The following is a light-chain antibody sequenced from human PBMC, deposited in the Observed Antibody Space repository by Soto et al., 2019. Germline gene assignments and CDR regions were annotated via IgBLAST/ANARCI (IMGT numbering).Light chain of an antibody. V-gene: IGKV1-39*01. CDR3: QPSYRTPIT. CDR1: QSIVGY. CDR2: ATS. Sequence: DFQVTQSPYSLCARVGDTDTITCRASQSIVGYLNWYQQKPGKAPKFLIYATSSLQSGVPSRFSGSGSGTDLPLTIGILPPEDIATSYCQPSYRTPITFGQGTRLEIK. J-gene: IGKJ5*01.